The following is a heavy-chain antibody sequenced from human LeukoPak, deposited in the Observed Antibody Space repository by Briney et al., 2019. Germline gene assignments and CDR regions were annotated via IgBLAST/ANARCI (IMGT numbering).Heavy chain of an antibody. D-gene: IGHD3-16*02. Sequence: GGSLRLSCTVSGFTFGDYAMSWFRQAPGKGLEWVGFIRSKTYGGTTEYAASVKGRFIISRDDSKSIAYLQMNSLRTEDTAVYYCTREDDVITLGGVLAFDYWGQGTLVTVSS. CDR2: IRSKTYGGTT. V-gene: IGHV3-49*03. CDR3: TREDDVITLGGVLAFDY. CDR1: GFTFGDYA. J-gene: IGHJ4*02.